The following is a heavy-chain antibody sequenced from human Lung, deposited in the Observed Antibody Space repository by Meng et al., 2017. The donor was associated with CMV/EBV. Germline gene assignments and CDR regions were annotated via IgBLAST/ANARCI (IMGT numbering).Heavy chain of an antibody. D-gene: IGHD1-26*01. CDR1: GFYFSDYG. Sequence: GESXKISCTASGFYFSDYGMHWVRQAPGKGLEWLTFTHYDESDKYYTDSVKGRLTISRDNSKKTLYLQMNSLSAEDTAVYYCARSYNGKYYPPYYYYYYGMDVWXQGTTVTVSS. CDR2: THYDESDK. V-gene: IGHV3-30*02. J-gene: IGHJ6*02. CDR3: ARSYNGKYYPPYYYYYYGMDV.